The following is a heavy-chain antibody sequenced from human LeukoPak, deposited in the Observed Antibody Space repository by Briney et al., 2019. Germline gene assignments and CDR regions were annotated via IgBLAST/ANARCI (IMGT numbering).Heavy chain of an antibody. Sequence: GESLKISCEASGYSFTTYWIGWVRQMPGKGLEWMGIIYPGDSDTRYSPSFQGQVTISADKSISTAYLQWSSLKASDTAMYYCARQGYSRGPRSPYYYYGTDVWGQGTTVTVSS. CDR2: IYPGDSDT. D-gene: IGHD6-19*01. V-gene: IGHV5-51*01. J-gene: IGHJ6*02. CDR3: ARQGYSRGPRSPYYYYGTDV. CDR1: GYSFTTYW.